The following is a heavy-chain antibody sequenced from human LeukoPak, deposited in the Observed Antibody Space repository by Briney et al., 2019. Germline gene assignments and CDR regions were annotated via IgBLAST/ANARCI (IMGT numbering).Heavy chain of an antibody. V-gene: IGHV4-61*01. CDR2: LYYSGST. J-gene: IGHJ4*02. Sequence: PSETLSLTCTVSGGSISSSSYYWSWIRQPPGKGLEWIGYLYYSGSTNYNPSLKSRVTISVNTSKNQFSLNLSSVTAADTAVYYCARGSWGSTGLEYWGQGTLVTVSS. D-gene: IGHD4-17*01. CDR1: GGSISSSSYY. CDR3: ARGSWGSTGLEY.